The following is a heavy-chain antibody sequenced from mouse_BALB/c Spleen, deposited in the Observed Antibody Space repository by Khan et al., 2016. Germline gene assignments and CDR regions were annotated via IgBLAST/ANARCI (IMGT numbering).Heavy chain of an antibody. CDR3: ARWALLRLYYYAMDY. J-gene: IGHJ4*01. CDR2: ISYSGST. Sequence: VQLKQSGPGLVKPSQSLSLTCTVTGYSITSDYAWNWIRQFPGNKLEWMGYISYSGSTSYNPSLKSRISITRDTSKNQFFLQLNSVTIEDTATYYCARWALLRLYYYAMDYWGQGTSVTVSS. D-gene: IGHD1-2*01. V-gene: IGHV3-2*02. CDR1: GYSITSDYA.